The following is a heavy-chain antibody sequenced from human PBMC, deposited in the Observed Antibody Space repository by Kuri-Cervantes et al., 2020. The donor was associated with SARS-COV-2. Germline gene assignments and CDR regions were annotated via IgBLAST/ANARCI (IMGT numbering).Heavy chain of an antibody. CDR1: GFSLRNARMG. J-gene: IGHJ2*01. Sequence: SGPTLVKPTATLTLTCTVSGFSLRNARMGVSWIRQPPGKALEWLAHIFSNDEKSYTTSMKSRLTISKDTSKSQVVLTMTNMDPVDTATYYCARIVFNWYFDLWGRGTLVTVSS. V-gene: IGHV2-26*01. CDR3: ARIVFNWYFDL. CDR2: IFSNDEK.